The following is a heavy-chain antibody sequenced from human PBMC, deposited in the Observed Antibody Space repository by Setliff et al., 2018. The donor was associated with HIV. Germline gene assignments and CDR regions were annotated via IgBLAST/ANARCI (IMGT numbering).Heavy chain of an antibody. CDR1: GDSIISGDHY. CDR3: ARFTVVVFGAGEPSWFDP. D-gene: IGHD2-15*01. CDR2: IHYKGNI. V-gene: IGHV4-30-4*08. J-gene: IGHJ5*02. Sequence: SETLSLTCTVSGDSIISGDHYWSWIRQSPGKGLDWIGHIHYKGNIDYNASLTSRLAISSDTSKNQFSLNRSSVIAADTAIYFCARFTVVVFGAGEPSWFDPWGQGILVTVSS.